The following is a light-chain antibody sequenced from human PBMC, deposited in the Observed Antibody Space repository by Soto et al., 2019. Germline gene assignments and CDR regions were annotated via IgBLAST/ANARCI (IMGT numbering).Light chain of an antibody. J-gene: IGKJ4*01. CDR3: QQYNTFLT. CDR1: HSIIKW. V-gene: IGKV1-5*03. Sequence: DIQMTQSPTTLSASVGDRVTITCWASHSIIKWLAWYQQRPGKAPKLLIYEASSLQSGVPSRFSGSGSGTEFTLTISSLQPDDIATYYCQQYNTFLTFGGGTKVELK. CDR2: EAS.